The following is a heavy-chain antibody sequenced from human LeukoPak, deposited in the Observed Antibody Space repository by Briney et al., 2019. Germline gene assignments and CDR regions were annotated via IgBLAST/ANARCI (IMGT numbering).Heavy chain of an antibody. CDR1: GGSFSGYY. Sequence: SETLSLTCAVYGGSFSGYYWSWIRQPPGKELEWIGEINHSGSTNYNPSLKSRVTISVDTSKNQFSLKPSSVTAADTAVYYCARVPEYYYDSSGEYWGQGTLVTVSS. V-gene: IGHV4-34*01. CDR2: INHSGST. D-gene: IGHD3-22*01. J-gene: IGHJ4*02. CDR3: ARVPEYYYDSSGEY.